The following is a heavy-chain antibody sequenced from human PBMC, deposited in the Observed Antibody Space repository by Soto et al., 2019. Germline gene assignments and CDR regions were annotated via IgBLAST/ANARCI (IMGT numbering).Heavy chain of an antibody. CDR1: GYTFISYE. Sequence: QVQLVQSGAEVKKPGASVRVSCKASGYTFISYEITCVRQAPGQGPEWMGWISAYNGKTNYAQKLQGRVTMTKDTSTSTAYMELRSLRSDDTAVYYCARWTTNYGMDVWGQGTTVTVSS. CDR3: ARWTTNYGMDV. CDR2: ISAYNGKT. J-gene: IGHJ6*02. V-gene: IGHV1-18*01.